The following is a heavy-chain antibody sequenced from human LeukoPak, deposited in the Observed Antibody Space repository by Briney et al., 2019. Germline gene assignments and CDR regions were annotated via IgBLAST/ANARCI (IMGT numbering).Heavy chain of an antibody. CDR1: EFSVGSNY. CDR2: IYSGGST. D-gene: IGHD6-6*01. J-gene: IGHJ5*02. CDR3: AREPYSSSSPTSWFDP. V-gene: IGHV3-66*01. Sequence: GGSLRLSCAASEFSVGSNYMTWVRQAPGKGLEWVSLIYSGGSTYYADSVKGRFTISRDNAKNSLYLQMNSLRAEDTAVYYCAREPYSSSSPTSWFDPWGQGTLVTVSS.